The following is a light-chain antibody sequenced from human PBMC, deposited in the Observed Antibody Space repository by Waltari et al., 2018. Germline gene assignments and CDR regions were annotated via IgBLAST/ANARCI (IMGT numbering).Light chain of an antibody. Sequence: DLTPPPSVSVSPGQPARLTCSGDTLAFKYVSWYRQRPGQSPVLIIYQDNKRPSGIPERISGTNSGTVATLTVGGAQPLDEADYYCQAWDSRTNVFGSGTWMTVL. J-gene: IGLJ6*01. CDR3: QAWDSRTNV. CDR2: QDN. V-gene: IGLV3-1*01. CDR1: TLAFKY.